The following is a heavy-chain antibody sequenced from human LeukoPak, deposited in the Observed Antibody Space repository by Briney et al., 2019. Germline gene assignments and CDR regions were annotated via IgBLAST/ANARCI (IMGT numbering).Heavy chain of an antibody. CDR3: ARVRAVTPYYYYYYMDV. V-gene: IGHV4-34*01. Sequence: PSETLSLTCAVYGGSFSGYYWSWIRQPPGKGLEWIGEINHSGSTNYNPSLKSRVTISVDTSKNQFSLKLSSVTAADTAVYYCARVRAVTPYYYYYYMDVWGKGTTVTVSS. J-gene: IGHJ6*03. D-gene: IGHD4-17*01. CDR2: INHSGST. CDR1: GGSFSGYY.